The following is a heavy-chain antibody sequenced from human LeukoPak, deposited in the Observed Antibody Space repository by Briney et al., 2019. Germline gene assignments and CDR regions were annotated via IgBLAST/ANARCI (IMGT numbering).Heavy chain of an antibody. CDR2: INNDGSNK. V-gene: IGHV3-74*01. Sequence: GGSLRLSCAASGFTFSNYWMHWVRQAPGKGLEWVSRINNDGSNKTYADSVKGRFTISRDNTKNTLYLHMSTVRVGETAVYYCARSDYGDNYWGQGIVVTVSS. D-gene: IGHD4-17*01. CDR3: ARSDYGDNY. J-gene: IGHJ4*02. CDR1: GFTFSNYW.